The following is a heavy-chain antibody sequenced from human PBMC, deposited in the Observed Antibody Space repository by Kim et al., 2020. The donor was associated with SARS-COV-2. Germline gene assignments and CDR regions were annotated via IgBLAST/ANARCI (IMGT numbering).Heavy chain of an antibody. CDR3: ARFPTYYYDRGAFDI. Sequence: SVKVSCKASGGTFSSYAISWVRQAPGQGLEWMGGIIPIFGTANYAQKFQGRVTITADKSTSTAYMELSSLRSEDTAVYYCARFPTYYYDRGAFDIWGQGTMVTVSS. J-gene: IGHJ3*02. D-gene: IGHD3-22*01. CDR1: GGTFSSYA. V-gene: IGHV1-69*06. CDR2: IIPIFGTA.